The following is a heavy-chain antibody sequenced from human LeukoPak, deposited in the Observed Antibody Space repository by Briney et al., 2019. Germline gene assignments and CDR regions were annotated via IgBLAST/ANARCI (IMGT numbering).Heavy chain of an antibody. Sequence: GGSLRLSCAASGFTFSSYEMNWVRQAPGKGLEWVSYISSSGSTIYYADSVKGRFTISRDNAKNSLYLQMNSLRAEDTAVYYCARAVAAAGISDYWGQGTLVTVSS. J-gene: IGHJ4*02. CDR3: ARAVAAAGISDY. D-gene: IGHD6-13*01. V-gene: IGHV3-48*03. CDR1: GFTFSSYE. CDR2: ISSSGSTI.